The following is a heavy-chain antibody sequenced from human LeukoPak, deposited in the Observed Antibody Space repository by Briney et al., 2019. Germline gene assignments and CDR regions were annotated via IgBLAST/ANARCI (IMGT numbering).Heavy chain of an antibody. D-gene: IGHD2-15*01. CDR1: GVSISSHY. CDR2: IYTSGST. V-gene: IGHV4-4*07. CDR3: ARDWRYCSVGSCSYYFDY. Sequence: PSETLSLTCSVSGVSISSHYWSGIRQPAGEGRDWIRRIYTSGSTNYNPSLNIRVTISVDKSKNHLSLNLSSVTAADTAFYYCARDWRYCSVGSCSYYFDYWGQGALVTVSS. J-gene: IGHJ4*02.